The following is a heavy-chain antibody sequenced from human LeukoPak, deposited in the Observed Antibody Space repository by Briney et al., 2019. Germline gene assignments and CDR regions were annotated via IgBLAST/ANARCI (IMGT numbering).Heavy chain of an antibody. CDR1: GGSISSSSYY. CDR2: IYYSGST. CDR3: ARRLGYCSSTSCYAFDY. V-gene: IGHV4-39*01. D-gene: IGHD2-2*03. Sequence: PSETLSLTCSASGGSISSSSYYWGWIRQPPGKGLEWIGSIYYSGSTYYNPSLKSRVTISVDTSKNQFSLKLSSVTAADTAVYYCARRLGYCSSTSCYAFDYWGQGTLVTVSS. J-gene: IGHJ4*02.